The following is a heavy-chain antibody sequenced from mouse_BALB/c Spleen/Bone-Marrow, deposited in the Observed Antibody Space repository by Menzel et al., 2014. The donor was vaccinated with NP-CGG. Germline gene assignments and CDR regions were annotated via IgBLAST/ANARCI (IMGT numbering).Heavy chain of an antibody. CDR1: GVDFSGFW. Sequence: AGGGVDFSGFWMSWVRQAPGRGLEWIGEINPDSNTINYSPSLKDKFIISRDNAKNTLYLQMSKVRSEDTALYYCARLGYYGSFAYWGQGTLVTVSA. CDR2: INPDSNTI. CDR3: ARLGYYGSFAY. D-gene: IGHD1-2*01. J-gene: IGHJ3*01. V-gene: IGHV4-1*02.